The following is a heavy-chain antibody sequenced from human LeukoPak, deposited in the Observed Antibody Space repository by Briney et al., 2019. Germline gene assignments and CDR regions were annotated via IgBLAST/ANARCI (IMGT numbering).Heavy chain of an antibody. J-gene: IGHJ4*02. CDR1: GGSFSGYY. Sequence: SETLSLTCAVYGGSFSGYYWSWIRQPPGKRLEWIGEINHSGSTNYNPSLKSRVTISVDTSKNQFSLKLSSVTAADTAVYYCARATYGDNPLDYWGQGTLVTVSS. D-gene: IGHD4-17*01. CDR2: INHSGST. CDR3: ARATYGDNPLDY. V-gene: IGHV4-34*01.